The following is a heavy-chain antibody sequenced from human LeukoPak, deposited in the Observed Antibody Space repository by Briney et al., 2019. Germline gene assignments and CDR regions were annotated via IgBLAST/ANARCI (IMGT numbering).Heavy chain of an antibody. J-gene: IGHJ4*02. V-gene: IGHV4-39*01. CDR1: AGAITRTSYF. Sequence: SETLSLTCTVSAGAITRTSYFWGWIRQSPGKGLEWIGSIYYGGTTYYNPSLKSRVTISVDTSKNEFSLHLNSVTAADTAVYYCASLGPYSSTWYGDYWGQGIQVTVSS. CDR2: IYYGGTT. D-gene: IGHD6-13*01. CDR3: ASLGPYSSTWYGDY.